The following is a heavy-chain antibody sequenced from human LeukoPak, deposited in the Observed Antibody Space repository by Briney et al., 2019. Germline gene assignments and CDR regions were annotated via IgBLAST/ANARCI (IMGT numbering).Heavy chain of an antibody. D-gene: IGHD2-15*01. V-gene: IGHV4-39*01. Sequence: PSETLSLTCTVSGDSISTSRYYWGWIRQPPGKGLERLGTIYYTGVPYYNPSLKNRVTITVDTSKNQFSLNLNSVTAAEKAVYYCARGPPYCSGGNCYSSPPTNWFDPWGQGTLVTVSS. CDR3: ARGPPYCSGGNCYSSPPTNWFDP. J-gene: IGHJ5*02. CDR2: IYYTGVP. CDR1: GDSISTSRYY.